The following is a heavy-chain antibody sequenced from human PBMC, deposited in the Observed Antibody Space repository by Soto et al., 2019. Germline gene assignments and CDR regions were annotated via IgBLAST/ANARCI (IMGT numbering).Heavy chain of an antibody. CDR1: GDSVSSNSAA. CDR2: TYYRSKWYN. CDR3: SRSISGSSWYEFHFDY. J-gene: IGHJ4*02. Sequence: SQTLSLTCAISGDSVSSNSAAWNWIRQSPSRGLEWLGRTYYRSKWYNDYAVSVKSRITINPDTSKNQFSLQLNSVTPEYTAVYYCSRSISGSSWYEFHFDYWGQGTLVTVSS. V-gene: IGHV6-1*01. D-gene: IGHD6-13*01.